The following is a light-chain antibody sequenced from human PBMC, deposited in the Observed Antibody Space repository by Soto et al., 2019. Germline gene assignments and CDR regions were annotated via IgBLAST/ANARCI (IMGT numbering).Light chain of an antibody. V-gene: IGLV1-40*01. CDR1: SSNIGAGYD. J-gene: IGLJ3*02. CDR3: AAWDDSLSFWV. CDR2: ANN. Sequence: QSVLTQPPSVSGAPGQRVTISCSGSSSNIGAGYDVHWYQQLPGTAPKLLISANNIRPSGVPDRFSGSKSGTSASLAISGLRSEDEADYFCAAWDDSLSFWVFGGGTKLTVL.